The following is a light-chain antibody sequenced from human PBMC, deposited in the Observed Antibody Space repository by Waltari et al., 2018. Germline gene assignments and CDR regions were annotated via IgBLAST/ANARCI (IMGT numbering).Light chain of an antibody. J-gene: IGKJ5*01. Sequence: DIQMTQSPSSLSASVGDRVTLTCRASQSSSTYLNWYQQRPGKAPKLLIYAASSLQSGVPSRFRGSGSGTDFTLTISSLQPEDFATYYCQQTYSSPPFFGQGTRLEIK. CDR2: AAS. CDR1: QSSSTY. CDR3: QQTYSSPPF. V-gene: IGKV1-39*01.